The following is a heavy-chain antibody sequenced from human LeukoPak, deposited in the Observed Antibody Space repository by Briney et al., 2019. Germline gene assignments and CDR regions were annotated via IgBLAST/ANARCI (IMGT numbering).Heavy chain of an antibody. Sequence: GGSLRLSCVASGFTFSSFWMNWVRQAPGKGLEWISNIRTTAEGAKYAYYADSVKGRVTISRDDGKNTLYLHMNSLRDDDTAVYYCAREYLDYWGQGTLVTVSS. V-gene: IGHV3-48*02. CDR2: IRTTAEGAKYA. CDR1: GFTFSSFW. J-gene: IGHJ4*02. CDR3: AREYLDY.